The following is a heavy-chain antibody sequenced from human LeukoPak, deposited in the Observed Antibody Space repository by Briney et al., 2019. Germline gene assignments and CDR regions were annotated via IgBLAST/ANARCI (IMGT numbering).Heavy chain of an antibody. CDR1: GFTFSDFY. CDR3: VRYAPVDH. V-gene: IGHV3-11*01. CDR2: ISRGSGSTR. D-gene: IGHD2-2*01. Sequence: GGSLRLSCAASGFTFSDFYMSWFRQVPGKGLEAVAYISRGSGSTRYYTDSARGRFTISRDNGENAVYLQMNSLRTDDAAVYYCVRYAPVDHWGRGALVTVSS. J-gene: IGHJ4*02.